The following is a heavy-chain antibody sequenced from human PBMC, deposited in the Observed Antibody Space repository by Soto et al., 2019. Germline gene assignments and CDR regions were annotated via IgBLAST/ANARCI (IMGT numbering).Heavy chain of an antibody. Sequence: PGGSLRLSCAASGFTFSSYSMNWVRQAPGKGLEWVSYISSSSSTIYYADSVKGRFTISRDNAKNSLYLQMNSLRAEDTAVYYCARVTAARPDYWGQGTLVTVSS. CDR1: GFTFSSYS. J-gene: IGHJ4*02. CDR3: ARVTAARPDY. CDR2: ISSSSSTI. D-gene: IGHD6-6*01. V-gene: IGHV3-48*01.